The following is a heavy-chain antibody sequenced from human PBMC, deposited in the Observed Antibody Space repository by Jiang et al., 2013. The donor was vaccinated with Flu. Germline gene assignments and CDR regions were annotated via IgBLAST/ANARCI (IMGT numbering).Heavy chain of an antibody. CDR2: IDPDDGIT. Sequence: SGAEVKKPGAAVKISCKASGFTFIDDYVHWVRQAPGQGLEWMGVIDPDDGITRYAQKFKGRIIMTSDTSTSTVYMELSSLRSEDTALYSCARAPXRFDFYYGMELWGQGTTVTVSS. J-gene: IGHJ6*01. CDR1: GFTFIDDY. V-gene: IGHV1-46*01. CDR3: ARAPXRFDFYYGMEL. D-gene: IGHD1-14*01.